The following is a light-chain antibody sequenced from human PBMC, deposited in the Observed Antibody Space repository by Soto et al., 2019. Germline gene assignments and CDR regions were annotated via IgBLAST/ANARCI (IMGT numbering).Light chain of an antibody. J-gene: IGKJ1*01. V-gene: IGKV3-15*01. CDR3: QQYHNWPWT. CDR1: QTISSN. CDR2: SAS. Sequence: DRVMTQSPATLSVSPGDRATLSSRASQTISSNLAWYQQKPGQAPRLLIHSASTRATGIPARFSGSGSGTESTLTISSLQSEDFAVYYCQQYHNWPWTFGQGTKVDIK.